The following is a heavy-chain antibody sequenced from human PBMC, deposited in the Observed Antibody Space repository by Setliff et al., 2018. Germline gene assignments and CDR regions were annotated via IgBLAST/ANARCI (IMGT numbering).Heavy chain of an antibody. J-gene: IGHJ6*02. Sequence: SVKVSCKASGGTFSSYAISWVRQAPGQGLEWMGGIIPIFGTANYAQKFQGRVTMTRNTSISTAYMELSSLRSEDTAVYYCARVVVVTAIPFYYYYGMDVWGQGTTVTVSS. CDR2: IIPIFGTA. CDR3: ARVVVVTAIPFYYYYGMDV. CDR1: GGTFSSYA. V-gene: IGHV1-69*05. D-gene: IGHD2-21*02.